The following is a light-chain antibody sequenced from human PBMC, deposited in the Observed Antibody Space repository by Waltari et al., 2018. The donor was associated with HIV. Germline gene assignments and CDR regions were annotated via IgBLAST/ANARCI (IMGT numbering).Light chain of an antibody. CDR2: DTT. CDR1: NIGSKS. J-gene: IGLJ1*01. CDR3: QVWDSITDQYV. Sequence: SSVLTQSPSVSVAPGQTATITCGGNNIGSKSVHWYQQKSGKAPVLVLYDTTDRPSGSPERFSGAKSGITATLTISRVEAGEEADYFCQVWDSITDQYVFGPGTEVCVL. V-gene: IGLV3-21*02.